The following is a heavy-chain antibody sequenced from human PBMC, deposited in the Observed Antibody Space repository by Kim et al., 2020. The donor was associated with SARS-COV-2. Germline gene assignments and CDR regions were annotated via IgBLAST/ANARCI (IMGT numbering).Heavy chain of an antibody. Sequence: VKGRFTIARDNAKNSLHLQMNSLRAEDTAVYYCARDRHYYDSSGYYGLDVWGNGTTVTVSS. J-gene: IGHJ6*04. V-gene: IGHV3-11*01. D-gene: IGHD3-22*01. CDR3: ARDRHYYDSSGYYGLDV.